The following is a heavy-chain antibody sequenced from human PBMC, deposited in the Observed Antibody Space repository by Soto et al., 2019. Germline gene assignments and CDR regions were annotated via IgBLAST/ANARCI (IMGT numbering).Heavy chain of an antibody. Sequence: ASVKVSCKASGGTFSSYAISWVRQAPGQGLGWMGGIIPIFGTANYAQKFQGRVTITADESTSTAYMELSSLRSEDTAVYYCARDRPIGFGELLSYYYYGMDVWGQGTTVTVSS. CDR1: GGTFSSYA. D-gene: IGHD3-10*01. CDR2: IIPIFGTA. J-gene: IGHJ6*02. V-gene: IGHV1-69*13. CDR3: ARDRPIGFGELLSYYYYGMDV.